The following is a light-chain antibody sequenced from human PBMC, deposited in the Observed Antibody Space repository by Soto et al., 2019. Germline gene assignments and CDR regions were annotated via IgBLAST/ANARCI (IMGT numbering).Light chain of an antibody. CDR2: EVT. CDR1: SSDVGGYNF. J-gene: IGLJ1*01. V-gene: IGLV2-8*01. Sequence: QSVLAQPPSASGSPGQSVTISCTGTSSDVGGYNFVSWYQQHPGKAPQLIIYEVTKRPSGVPDRFSGSKSGNTASLTISGLQAEDEADYYCSSYTSSSTLVFGTGTKVTVL. CDR3: SSYTSSSTLV.